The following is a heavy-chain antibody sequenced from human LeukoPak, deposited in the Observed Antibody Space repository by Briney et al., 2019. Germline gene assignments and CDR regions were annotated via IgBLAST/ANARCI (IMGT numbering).Heavy chain of an antibody. CDR1: GGSITSGGYY. CDR3: AHEEGFNVAGVFDY. J-gene: IGHJ4*02. Sequence: SETLSLTCTVSGGSITSGGYYWAWIRQPPGKGLEWIGDMYYSGTSYYNPSLKSRVTMSVDTSKNQFSLKLSSVTAADTAVYYCAHEEGFNVAGVFDYWGQGTLVTVSS. D-gene: IGHD6-19*01. CDR2: MYYSGTS. V-gene: IGHV4-39*01.